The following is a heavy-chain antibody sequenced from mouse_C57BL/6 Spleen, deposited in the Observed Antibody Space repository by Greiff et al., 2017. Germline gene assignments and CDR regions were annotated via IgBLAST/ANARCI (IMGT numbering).Heavy chain of an antibody. J-gene: IGHJ3*01. V-gene: IGHV14-3*01. D-gene: IGHD1-1*01. CDR3: ASDYYGSSFFAY. CDR2: IDPANGNT. Sequence: VQLQQSGAELARPGASVKLSCKASGYTFTSYGISWVKQRTGQGLEWIGRIDPANGNTKYASKFQGKATITADTSSNTAYLQLSSLTSEDTAIYYCASDYYGSSFFAYWGKGTLVTVSA. CDR1: GYTFTSYG.